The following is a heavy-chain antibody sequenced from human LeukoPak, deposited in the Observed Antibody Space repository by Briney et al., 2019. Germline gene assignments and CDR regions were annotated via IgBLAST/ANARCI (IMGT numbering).Heavy chain of an antibody. D-gene: IGHD6-19*01. V-gene: IGHV1-2*02. CDR3: ARGTEQWLVRGGRGSFDP. CDR2: INPNSGGT. Sequence: GASVKLFCKASGYTFSGYYMHWVRQAPGQGLEWMGGINPNSGGTNYAQKFQRRFTMTRDTSIRTAYMELSRLRSDDTAVYYCARGTEQWLVRGGRGSFDPWGQGTLVTVSS. J-gene: IGHJ5*02. CDR1: GYTFSGYY.